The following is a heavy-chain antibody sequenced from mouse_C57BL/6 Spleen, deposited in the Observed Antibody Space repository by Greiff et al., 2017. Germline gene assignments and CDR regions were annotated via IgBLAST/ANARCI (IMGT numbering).Heavy chain of an antibody. Sequence: VQLQQPGAELVRPGSSVKLSCKASGYTFTSYWMDWVKQRPGQGLEWIGNIYPSDSETHYNQKFKDKATLTVDKSSSTAYMQLSSLTSEDSAVYYCARRFYDYDVRAMDYWGQGTSVTVSS. V-gene: IGHV1-61*01. CDR3: ARRFYDYDVRAMDY. CDR1: GYTFTSYW. J-gene: IGHJ4*01. CDR2: IYPSDSET. D-gene: IGHD2-4*01.